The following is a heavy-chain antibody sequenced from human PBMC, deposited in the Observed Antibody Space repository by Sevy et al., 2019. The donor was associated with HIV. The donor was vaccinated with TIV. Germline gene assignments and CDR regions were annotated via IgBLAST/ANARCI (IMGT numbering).Heavy chain of an antibody. V-gene: IGHV3-23*01. Sequence: GGSVRLSCAGSGFTFGGYMMNWVRQAPGRGLEWVARVSRNGGTPEYGDSAKGRFTISRDNFKNTVYLQLKELRAEDTALYYCVKEGRDDFNPYLDFWGQGILVTVSS. CDR2: VSRNGGTP. D-gene: IGHD3-10*01. J-gene: IGHJ4*02. CDR3: VKEGRDDFNPYLDF. CDR1: GFTFGGYM.